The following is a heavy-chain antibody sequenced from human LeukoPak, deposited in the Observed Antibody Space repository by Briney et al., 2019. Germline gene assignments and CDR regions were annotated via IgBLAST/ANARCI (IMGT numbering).Heavy chain of an antibody. Sequence: ASVKVSCKASGYTFTGYYMHWVRQAPGQGLEWMGWINPNGGGTNYAQKFQGRVTMTRDTSISTAYMELSRLRSDDTAVYYCARVPIAAAGTEDYWGQGTLVTVSS. CDR2: INPNGGGT. D-gene: IGHD6-13*01. J-gene: IGHJ4*02. CDR3: ARVPIAAAGTEDY. V-gene: IGHV1-2*02. CDR1: GYTFTGYY.